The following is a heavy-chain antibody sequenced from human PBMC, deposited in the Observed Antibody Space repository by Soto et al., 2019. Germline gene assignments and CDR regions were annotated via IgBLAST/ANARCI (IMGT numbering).Heavy chain of an antibody. CDR2: IYYSGNT. Sequence: QVRLQEWGPGLVKPSQTLSLKCSVSGGSITTGGRYWSWIRQLPGKGLEWIGDIYYSGNTYYNASLKCRVTISAEAAKNQFSLKLSSVTAAATAVYYCAQALVFTGGDGFDIWGQGRLVTVSS. CDR1: GGSITTGGRY. D-gene: IGHD1-1*01. V-gene: IGHV4-31*02. J-gene: IGHJ3*02. CDR3: AQALVFTGGDGFDI.